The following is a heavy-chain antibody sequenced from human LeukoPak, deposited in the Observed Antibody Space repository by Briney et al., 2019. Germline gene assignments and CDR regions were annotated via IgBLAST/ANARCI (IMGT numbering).Heavy chain of an antibody. Sequence: SGPTLVHPTQTLTLACTVSGFSISISGVSVGWIRQPPGKALEWLALISWNDDKSYSPSLRGRLTITKDTSKRQVDLTLTNMDTVYTATYYCSLTLRGLRWELYPFDSWGQGALVTVSS. CDR1: GFSISISGVS. J-gene: IGHJ4*02. CDR3: SLTLRGLRWELYPFDS. D-gene: IGHD4-23*01. CDR2: ISWNDDK. V-gene: IGHV2-5*01.